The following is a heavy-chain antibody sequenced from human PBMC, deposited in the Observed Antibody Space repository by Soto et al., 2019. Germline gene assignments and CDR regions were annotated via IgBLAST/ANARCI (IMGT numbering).Heavy chain of an antibody. Sequence: QLQLQESGPGLVKPSETLSLTCTVSGGSISSSSYYWGWIRQPPGKGLEWIGGIYYSGSTYYNPSLNSRLTTSGDTSTNPVSLKLSSVTAADTAVYYCAPPPDGMDLWGRGATVTVSS. J-gene: IGHJ6*02. V-gene: IGHV4-39*01. CDR3: APPPDGMDL. D-gene: IGHD2-2*01. CDR1: GGSISSSSYY. CDR2: IYYSGST.